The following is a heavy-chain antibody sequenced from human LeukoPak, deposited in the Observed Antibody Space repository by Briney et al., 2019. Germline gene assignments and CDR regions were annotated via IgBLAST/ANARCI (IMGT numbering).Heavy chain of an antibody. Sequence: GGSLRLSCAASGFTFSSYGIHWVRQAPGKGLEWVANIKQDGSDRYYVDSVKGRFTISRDNAKNSLYLQMNSLRAEDTAVYYCARDRALYHTRGYYYTEDDYWGQGTLVTVSA. D-gene: IGHD3-22*01. CDR1: GFTFSSYG. CDR2: IKQDGSDR. J-gene: IGHJ4*02. CDR3: ARDRALYHTRGYYYTEDDY. V-gene: IGHV3-7*01.